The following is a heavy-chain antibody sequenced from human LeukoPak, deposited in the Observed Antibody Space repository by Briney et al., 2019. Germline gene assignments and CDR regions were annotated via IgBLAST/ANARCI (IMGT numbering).Heavy chain of an antibody. CDR3: ARRTGYYVIRIDY. Sequence: SETLSLTCAVYGGSFSGYYWGWIRQPPGKGLEWIGEINHSGSTNYNPSLKSRVTISVDTSKNQFSLKLSSVTAADTAVYYCARRTGYYVIRIDYWGQGTLVTVSS. CDR1: GGSFSGYY. J-gene: IGHJ4*02. V-gene: IGHV4-34*01. D-gene: IGHD3/OR15-3a*01. CDR2: INHSGST.